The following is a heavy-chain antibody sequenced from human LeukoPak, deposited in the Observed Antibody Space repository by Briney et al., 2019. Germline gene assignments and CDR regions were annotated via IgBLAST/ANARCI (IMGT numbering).Heavy chain of an antibody. Sequence: ASVKVSCKASGYTFTGYYLHWVRQAPGQGLEWMGGIIPIFGTANYAQKFQGRVTITADESTSTAYMELSSLRSEDTAVYYCARKMDSTIYDSSGYYFFDIWGQGTMVTVSS. J-gene: IGHJ3*02. V-gene: IGHV1-69*13. D-gene: IGHD3-22*01. CDR3: ARKMDSTIYDSSGYYFFDI. CDR1: GYTFTGYY. CDR2: IIPIFGTA.